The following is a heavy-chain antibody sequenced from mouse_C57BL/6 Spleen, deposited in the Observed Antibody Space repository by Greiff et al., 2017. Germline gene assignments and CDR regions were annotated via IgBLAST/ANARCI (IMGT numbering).Heavy chain of an antibody. CDR3: ARSSIYYYGSSPYFDY. D-gene: IGHD1-1*01. Sequence: QVQLQQPGAELVRPGSSVKLSCKASGYTFTSYWMHWVKQRPIQGLEWIGNIDPSDSETHYNQKFKDKATLTVDKSSSTAYMQLSSLTSEDSAVYYCARSSIYYYGSSPYFDYWCQGTTLTVSS. CDR2: IDPSDSET. J-gene: IGHJ2*01. CDR1: GYTFTSYW. V-gene: IGHV1-52*01.